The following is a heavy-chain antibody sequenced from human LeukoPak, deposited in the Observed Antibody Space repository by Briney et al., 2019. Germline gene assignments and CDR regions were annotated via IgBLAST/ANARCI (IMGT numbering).Heavy chain of an antibody. Sequence: GGSLRLSCAASGFTFSDYYMSWIRQAPGKGLEWVSYISSSSSYTNYADSVKGRFTISRDNAKNSLYLQMNSLRVEDTAVYYCARLGWATAPLDYWGQGTLVTVSS. V-gene: IGHV3-11*06. CDR2: ISSSSSYT. J-gene: IGHJ4*02. CDR1: GFTFSDYY. D-gene: IGHD5-12*01. CDR3: ARLGWATAPLDY.